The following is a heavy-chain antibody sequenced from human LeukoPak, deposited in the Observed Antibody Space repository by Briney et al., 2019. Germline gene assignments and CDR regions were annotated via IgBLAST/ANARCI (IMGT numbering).Heavy chain of an antibody. V-gene: IGHV3-30-3*01. Sequence: GRSLRLSCAASGFTFSSYAMHWVRQAPGKGLEWVAVISYDGSNKYYADSVKGRFTISRDNSKNTLYLQMNSLRAEDTAVYYCARKSGIAASRSYWFDPWGQGTLVTVSS. CDR1: GFTFSSYA. CDR2: ISYDGSNK. D-gene: IGHD6-13*01. J-gene: IGHJ5*02. CDR3: ARKSGIAASRSYWFDP.